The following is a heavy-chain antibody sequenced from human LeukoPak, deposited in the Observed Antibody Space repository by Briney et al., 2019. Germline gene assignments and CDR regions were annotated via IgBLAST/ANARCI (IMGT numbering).Heavy chain of an antibody. V-gene: IGHV1-2*02. CDR1: GYTFTGYY. D-gene: IGHD6-19*01. J-gene: IGHJ4*02. CDR3: AVTGTAVAGTFDY. CDR2: INPNSGGT. Sequence: ASVKVSCKASGYTFTGYYMHWVRQAPGQGLEWMGWINPNSGGTNYAQKFQGRVTMTRDTSISTAYMELSRLRSDDTAVYYCAVTGTAVAGTFDYWGQGTLVTVSS.